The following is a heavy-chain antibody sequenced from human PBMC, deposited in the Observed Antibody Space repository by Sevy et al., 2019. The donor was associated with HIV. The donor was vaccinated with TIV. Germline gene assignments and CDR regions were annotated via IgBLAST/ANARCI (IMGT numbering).Heavy chain of an antibody. CDR1: GFSLSTSGVG. Sequence: SGPTLVKPTQTLTLTCTFSGFSLSTSGVGVGWIRQPPGKALEWLALIYWDDNKRYSPSLKSRLTLTKDTSKNQAFLTMTNMNPVDTATYFCAHISGSVEWGWYFDLWGRGTLVTVSS. CDR3: AHISGSVEWGWYFDL. J-gene: IGHJ2*01. D-gene: IGHD3-16*01. CDR2: IYWDDNK. V-gene: IGHV2-5*02.